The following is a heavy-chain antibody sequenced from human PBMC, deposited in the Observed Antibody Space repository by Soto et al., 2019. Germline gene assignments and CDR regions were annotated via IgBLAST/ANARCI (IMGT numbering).Heavy chain of an antibody. D-gene: IGHD3-10*01. CDR1: GFTFSSYS. J-gene: IGHJ4*02. V-gene: IGHV3-48*01. CDR3: AREEEGVLDY. CDR2: ISSSSSTI. Sequence: EVQLVESGGGLVQPGGSLRLSCAASGFTFSSYSMNWVRQAPGKGLEWVSYISSSSSTIYYADSVKGRFTISRDNAKNSLYLQMNSLRAEDTAVYYCAREEEGVLDYWGQGTLVTVSS.